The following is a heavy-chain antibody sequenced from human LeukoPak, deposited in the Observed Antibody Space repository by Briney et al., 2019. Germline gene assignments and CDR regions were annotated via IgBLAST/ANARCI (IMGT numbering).Heavy chain of an antibody. CDR3: TRNTVAAAGDD. CDR2: IKPDGSEK. D-gene: IGHD6-13*01. Sequence: GGSLRLSCAASGFTFSDYYMTWVRQAPGKGLEWLANIKPDGSEKSYVDSVKGRFTVSRDNARNSLFLHMNSLRAEDTALYYCTRNTVAAAGDDWGQGTLVTVSS. J-gene: IGHJ4*02. V-gene: IGHV3-7*01. CDR1: GFTFSDYY.